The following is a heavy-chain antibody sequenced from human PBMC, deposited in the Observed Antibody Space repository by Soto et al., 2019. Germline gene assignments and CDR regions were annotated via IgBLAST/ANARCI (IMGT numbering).Heavy chain of an antibody. CDR1: GGTFSSYT. V-gene: IGHV1-69*02. CDR2: IIPILGIA. Sequence: QVQLVQSGAEVKKPGSSVKVSCKASGGTFSSYTISWVRQAPGQGLEWMGRIIPILGIANYAQKFHGRVTITADKSTSTAYMELSSLRSEDTAVYYCARSKAVADPFDYWGQGTLVTVSS. CDR3: ARSKAVADPFDY. D-gene: IGHD6-19*01. J-gene: IGHJ4*02.